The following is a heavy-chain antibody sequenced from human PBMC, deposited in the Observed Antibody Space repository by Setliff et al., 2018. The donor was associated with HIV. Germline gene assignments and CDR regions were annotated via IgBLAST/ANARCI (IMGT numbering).Heavy chain of an antibody. CDR2: IYYTGGT. D-gene: IGHD3-10*01. Sequence: PSETLSLTCTVSGGSINSGHYYWSWIRHHPGKGLEWIGYIYYTGGTYFNPSLKSRITLSIDTSKNQFSLKLSSVTAADTAVYYCARDRYAGEIDYWGQGTLVTVSS. CDR3: ARDRYAGEIDY. CDR1: GGSINSGHYY. J-gene: IGHJ4*02. V-gene: IGHV4-31*03.